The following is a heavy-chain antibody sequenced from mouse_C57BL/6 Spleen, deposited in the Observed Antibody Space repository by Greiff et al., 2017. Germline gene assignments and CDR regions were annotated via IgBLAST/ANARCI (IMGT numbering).Heavy chain of an antibody. J-gene: IGHJ2*01. CDR1: GYAFSSYW. D-gene: IGHD3-3*01. Sequence: QVQLQQSGAELVKPGASVKISCKASGYAFSSYWMNWVKQRPGKGLEWIGQIYPGDGDTNYNGKFKGKATLTADKSSSTAYLQLSSLTSEDSAVYFCARSPGDRGFFEDWGQGTTLTVSS. CDR2: IYPGDGDT. V-gene: IGHV1-80*01. CDR3: ARSPGDRGFFED.